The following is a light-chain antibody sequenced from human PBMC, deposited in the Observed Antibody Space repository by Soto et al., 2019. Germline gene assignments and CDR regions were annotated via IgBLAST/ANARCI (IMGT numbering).Light chain of an antibody. V-gene: IGLV1-40*01. CDR1: SSNIGANYD. Sequence: QSVLTQPPSVSGAPGQRVTISCTGSSSNIGANYDVHWYQQVPGTAPKLVVYANSNRPSGVPDRFSGSKSATSAFLAITGLQAEDEADYYCQSYDSSLSGAVVFGGGTKLTVL. J-gene: IGLJ2*01. CDR2: ANS. CDR3: QSYDSSLSGAVV.